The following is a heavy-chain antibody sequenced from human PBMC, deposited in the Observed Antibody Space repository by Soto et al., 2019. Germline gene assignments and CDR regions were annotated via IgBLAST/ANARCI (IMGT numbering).Heavy chain of an antibody. CDR1: GGSFSGYY. D-gene: IGHD1-26*01. CDR3: ARVMETSGSYSPFDY. Sequence: QVQLQQWGAGLLKPSETLSLTCAVYGGSFSGYYWSWIRQPPGKGLEWIGEINHSGSTNYNPSLKSRVTISVDTSKNQFSLKLSSVTAADTAVYYCARVMETSGSYSPFDYWGQGTLVTVSS. CDR2: INHSGST. V-gene: IGHV4-34*01. J-gene: IGHJ4*02.